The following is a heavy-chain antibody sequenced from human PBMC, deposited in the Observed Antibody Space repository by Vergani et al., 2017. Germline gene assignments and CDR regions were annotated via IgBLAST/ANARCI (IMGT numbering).Heavy chain of an antibody. V-gene: IGHV4-39*01. D-gene: IGHD2-21*01. Sequence: QMQLQESGPGLVKPSETLSLSCTVSGDSISTSSYAWVWIRQPPGKTLEWIGTVFYGGRTSYNPSLKSRVTLSLDTSKKQISLHLPSVTASDTAVYYCARHISVVRPSSMTAFDYWGQGTMVTVSS. J-gene: IGHJ4*02. CDR1: GDSISTSSYA. CDR2: VFYGGRT. CDR3: ARHISVVRPSSMTAFDY.